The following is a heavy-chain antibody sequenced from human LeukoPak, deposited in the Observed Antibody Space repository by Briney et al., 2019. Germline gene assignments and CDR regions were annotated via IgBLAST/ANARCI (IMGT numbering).Heavy chain of an antibody. CDR3: ARGRVYCSSTSCYLNWFDP. D-gene: IGHD2-2*01. CDR1: GYTFTSYD. Sequence: ASVKVSCKASGYTFTSYDINWVRQATGQGLEWMGWMNPNSGNTSYARKFQGRVTITRNTSISTAYMELSSLRSEDTAVYYCARGRVYCSSTSCYLNWFDPWGQGTLVTVSS. CDR2: MNPNSGNT. J-gene: IGHJ5*02. V-gene: IGHV1-8*03.